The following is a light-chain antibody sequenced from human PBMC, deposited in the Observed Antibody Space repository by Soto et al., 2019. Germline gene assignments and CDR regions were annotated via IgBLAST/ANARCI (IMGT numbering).Light chain of an antibody. Sequence: DIQMTQSPSTLSASVGDRVTITCRASQSISSWLAWYQQKPGKAPKLLIYDASSLESGVPSRFSGSGSGTEFTLTIRTLQPDDFATYYCQQYNSYSQGTFGQGTK. V-gene: IGKV1-5*01. J-gene: IGKJ1*01. CDR2: DAS. CDR1: QSISSW. CDR3: QQYNSYSQGT.